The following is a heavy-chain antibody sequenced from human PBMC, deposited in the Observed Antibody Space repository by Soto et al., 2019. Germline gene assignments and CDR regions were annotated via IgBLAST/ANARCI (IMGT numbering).Heavy chain of an antibody. CDR2: IYHSGST. Sequence: SETLSLTCAVSGGSISSGGYSWSWIRQPPGKGLEWLGYIYHSGSTYYNPSLKSRVTILVDRSKNQFSLKLSSVTAAASAVYYCARVAYCVGDCDRGLDPWGQGTLVTVSS. D-gene: IGHD2-21*02. V-gene: IGHV4-30-2*01. CDR3: ARVAYCVGDCDRGLDP. J-gene: IGHJ5*02. CDR1: GGSISSGGYS.